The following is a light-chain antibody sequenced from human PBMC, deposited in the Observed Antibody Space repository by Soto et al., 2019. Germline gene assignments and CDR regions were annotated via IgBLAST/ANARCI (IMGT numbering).Light chain of an antibody. CDR3: MQGKHWQYT. J-gene: IGKJ2*01. CDR2: KVS. Sequence: DVVMTQSPLSLPVTLGQPASISCRSSQSLVYSDGNTYLNWFQQRPGQSPRRLIYKVSNRDSGVPDRFSGSESGTDFTLKISRVEAEDVGVYYCMQGKHWQYTFGQGTKLEIK. CDR1: QSLVYSDGNTY. V-gene: IGKV2-30*01.